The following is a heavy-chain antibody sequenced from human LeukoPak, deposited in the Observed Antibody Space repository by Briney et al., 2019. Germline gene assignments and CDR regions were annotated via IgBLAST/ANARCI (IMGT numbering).Heavy chain of an antibody. CDR1: GFTFSNYW. V-gene: IGHV3-23*01. CDR2: ISGSGGST. Sequence: GGSLRLSCVASGFTFSNYWMHWVRQAPGKGLEWVSAISGSGGSTYYADSVKGRFTISRDNSKNTLYLQMNSLRAEDTAVYYCANDYYDSYYFDYWGQGTLVTVSS. CDR3: ANDYYDSYYFDY. D-gene: IGHD3-22*01. J-gene: IGHJ4*02.